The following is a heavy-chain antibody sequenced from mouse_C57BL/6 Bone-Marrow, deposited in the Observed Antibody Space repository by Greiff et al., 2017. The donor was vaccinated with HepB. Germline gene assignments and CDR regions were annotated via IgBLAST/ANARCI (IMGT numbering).Heavy chain of an antibody. CDR2: IDPSDSYT. Sequence: QVQLKQPGAELVMPGASVKLSCKASGYTFTSYWMHWVKQRPGQGLEWIGEIDPSDSYTNYNQKFKGKSTLTVDKSSSTAYMQLSSLTSEDSAVYYCARSGLLRRGFAYWGQGTLVTVSA. CDR3: ARSGLLRRGFAY. CDR1: GYTFTSYW. J-gene: IGHJ3*01. V-gene: IGHV1-69*01. D-gene: IGHD2-12*01.